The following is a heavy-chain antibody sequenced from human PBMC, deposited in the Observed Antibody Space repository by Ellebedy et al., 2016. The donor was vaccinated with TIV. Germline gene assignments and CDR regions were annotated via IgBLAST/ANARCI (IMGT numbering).Heavy chain of an antibody. J-gene: IGHJ3*02. CDR3: SRQEMATIGDSFDI. Sequence: AASVKVSCKASGYTFTGYFMHWVRQAPGQGLEWMGRINPNSGDTNYAQKFQGWVTMTRDTSITTAYMELSRLRSDDTAVYYGSRQEMATIGDSFDIWGPGAMVTVSS. D-gene: IGHD5-24*01. CDR1: GYTFTGYF. CDR2: INPNSGDT. V-gene: IGHV1-2*04.